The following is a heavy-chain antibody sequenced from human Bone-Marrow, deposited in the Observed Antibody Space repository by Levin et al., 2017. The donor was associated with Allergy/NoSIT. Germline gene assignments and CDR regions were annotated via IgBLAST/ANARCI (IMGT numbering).Heavy chain of an antibody. CDR2: IGTSGLLS. V-gene: IGHV3-23*01. CDR3: AKVRGYCSTTSCPTAAFYFDY. D-gene: IGHD2-2*01. J-gene: IGHJ4*02. CDR1: GFTFSSYA. Sequence: GESLKISCAASGFTFSSYAMSWVRQAPGKGLEWVSGIGTSGLLSYYAESVKGRFTVSRDNSKNTLYLQVNSLRAEDTALYYCAKVRGYCSTTSCPTAAFYFDYWGQGILVTVSS.